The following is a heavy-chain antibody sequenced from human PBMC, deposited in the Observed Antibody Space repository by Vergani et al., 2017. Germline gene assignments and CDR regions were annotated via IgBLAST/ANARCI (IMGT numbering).Heavy chain of an antibody. V-gene: IGHV3-23*01. CDR3: TKGSRGYTGYFFDY. CDR2: VSGSSATP. J-gene: IGHJ4*02. Sequence: EVQLLESGGGLAQPGGSLRLSCAASGFTFSHYSMNWVRQAPGKGLEWVSSVSGSSATPYYADSVKGRFIISRDNSKNTLHLQMNSLRADDTAVYYCTKGSRGYTGYFFDYWGQGTLATVSS. CDR1: GFTFSHYS. D-gene: IGHD5-12*01.